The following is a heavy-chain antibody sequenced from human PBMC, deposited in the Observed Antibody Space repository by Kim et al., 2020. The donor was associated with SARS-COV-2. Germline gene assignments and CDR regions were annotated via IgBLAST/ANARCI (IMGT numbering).Heavy chain of an antibody. V-gene: IGHV1-69*04. CDR1: GGTFSSYA. CDR3: ASNQERNYYCSGSLDY. Sequence: SVKVSCKASGGTFSSYAISWVRQAPGQGLEWMGRIIPILGIANYAQKFQGRVTITADKSTSTAYMELSSLRSEDTAVYYCASNQERNYYCSGSLDYWGQGTLVTVSS. J-gene: IGHJ4*02. CDR2: IIPILGIA. D-gene: IGHD3-10*01.